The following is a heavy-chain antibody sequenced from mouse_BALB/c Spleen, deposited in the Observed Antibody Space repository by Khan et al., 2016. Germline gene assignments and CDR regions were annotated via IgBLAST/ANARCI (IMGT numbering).Heavy chain of an antibody. Sequence: EVQLQESGPDLVKPSQSLSLTCTVTGSSITSGYSWHWIRQFPGNNLEWLGYIHYSGPTNYNPSLKSRISFPRDTSKNQFFLQLNSVTTEDTATYYCARLRDCYFDVWGAGTTVTVSS. CDR2: IHYSGPT. CDR3: ARLRDCYFDV. J-gene: IGHJ1*01. V-gene: IGHV3-1*02. CDR1: GSSITSGYS.